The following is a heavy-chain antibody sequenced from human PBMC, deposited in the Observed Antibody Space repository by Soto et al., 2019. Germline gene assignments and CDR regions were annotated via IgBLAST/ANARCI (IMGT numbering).Heavy chain of an antibody. V-gene: IGHV1-18*01. Sequence: ASVKVSCKASGYTFTSYGISWVRQAPGQGLEWMGWISAYNGNTNYAQKLQGRVTMTTDTSTSTAYMELRSLRSDDTAVYYCARDRTVLLWLGAFLNGMDVWGQGTTVTVSS. CDR1: GYTFTSYG. D-gene: IGHD3-10*01. J-gene: IGHJ6*02. CDR3: ARDRTVLLWLGAFLNGMDV. CDR2: ISAYNGNT.